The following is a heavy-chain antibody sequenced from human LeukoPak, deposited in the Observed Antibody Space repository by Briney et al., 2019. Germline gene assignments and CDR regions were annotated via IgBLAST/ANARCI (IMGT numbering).Heavy chain of an antibody. Sequence: GASMKVSRKASGYTFTGYYMHWVRQAPGQGLEWMGWINPNSGGTNYAQKFQGRVTMTRDTSISTAYMELSSLRSDDTAVYYCARVTLYCSSTSCLSRGADYWGQGTLVTVSS. V-gene: IGHV1-2*02. J-gene: IGHJ4*02. CDR2: INPNSGGT. CDR1: GYTFTGYY. D-gene: IGHD2-2*01. CDR3: ARVTLYCSSTSCLSRGADY.